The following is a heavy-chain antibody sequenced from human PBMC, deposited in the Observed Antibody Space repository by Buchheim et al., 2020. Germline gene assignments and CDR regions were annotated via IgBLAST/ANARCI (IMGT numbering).Heavy chain of an antibody. CDR2: ISYDGRNK. V-gene: IGHV3-30*04. Sequence: QVQLVESGGGVVQPGRSLRLSCAASGFTFSSYAMHWVRQAPGKGLEWVAVISYDGRNKYYADSVKGRFTISRDNSKNTLYLHMNSLRAEDTAVYYCAIDVISRCSGGSCYPHYWGQGPL. J-gene: IGHJ1*01. D-gene: IGHD2-15*01. CDR3: AIDVISRCSGGSCYPHY. CDR1: GFTFSSYA.